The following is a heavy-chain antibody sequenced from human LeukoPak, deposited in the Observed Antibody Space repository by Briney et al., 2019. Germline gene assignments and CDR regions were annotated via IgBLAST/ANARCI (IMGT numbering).Heavy chain of an antibody. CDR2: ISYDGSNK. CDR1: GFTFSSYA. CDR3: ASQYYYDSSRYYYDPAFDY. V-gene: IGHV3-30*04. D-gene: IGHD3-22*01. J-gene: IGHJ4*02. Sequence: GGSLRLSCAASGFTFSSYAMHWVRQAPGKGLEWVAVISYDGSNKYYADSVKGRFTISRDNSKNTLYLQMNSLRAEDTAVYYCASQYYYDSSRYYYDPAFDYWGQGTLVTVSS.